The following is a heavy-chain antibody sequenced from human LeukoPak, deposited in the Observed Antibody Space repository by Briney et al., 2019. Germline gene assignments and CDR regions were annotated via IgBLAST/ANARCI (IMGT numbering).Heavy chain of an antibody. D-gene: IGHD2-15*01. CDR2: ISSSSSTI. Sequence: GGSLRLSCAASGFTFSSYSMNWVRQAPGKGLEWVSYISSSSSTIYYADSVKGRFTTSRDSAKNSLYLQMNSLRAEDTAVYYCARRGGLDYWGQGTLVTVSS. CDR1: GFTFSSYS. J-gene: IGHJ4*02. V-gene: IGHV3-48*01. CDR3: ARRGGLDY.